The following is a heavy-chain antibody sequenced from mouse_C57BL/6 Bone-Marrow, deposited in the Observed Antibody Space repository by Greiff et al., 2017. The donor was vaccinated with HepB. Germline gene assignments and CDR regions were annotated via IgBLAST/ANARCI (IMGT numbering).Heavy chain of an antibody. D-gene: IGHD1-1*01. Sequence: VQLQQPGAELVKPGASVKLSCKASGYTFTSYWMQWVNQRPGQGLEWIGEIDPSDSYTNYNQKFKGKATLTVDTSSSTAYMQLSSLTSEDSAVYYCARKGLRREYYAMDYWGQGTSVTVSS. CDR1: GYTFTSYW. CDR3: ARKGLRREYYAMDY. J-gene: IGHJ4*01. CDR2: IDPSDSYT. V-gene: IGHV1-50*01.